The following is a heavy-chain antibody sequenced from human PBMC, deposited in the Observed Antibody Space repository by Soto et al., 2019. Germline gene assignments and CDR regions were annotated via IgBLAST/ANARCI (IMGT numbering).Heavy chain of an antibody. CDR1: GFSFEDYT. J-gene: IGHJ4*02. Sequence: GGSLRLSCAASGFSFEDYTMHWFRHTPGKGPEWISLISWDGGRTLYSDSVKGRFIISRDNSKNSLYLQMNSLTTEDTALYFCARDSYDVLTDQKRYFDHWGQGTLVTVSS. CDR3: ARDSYDVLTDQKRYFDH. D-gene: IGHD3-9*01. CDR2: ISWDGGRT. V-gene: IGHV3-43*01.